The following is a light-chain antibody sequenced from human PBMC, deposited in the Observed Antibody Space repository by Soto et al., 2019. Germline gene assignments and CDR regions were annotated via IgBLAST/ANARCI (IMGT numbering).Light chain of an antibody. CDR1: QSVSSY. V-gene: IGKV3-11*01. Sequence: EIVLTQSPATLSLSPGERATLSCRASQSVSSYLAWYQQKPGQAPRLLIYDASNRATGIPARFSGSGSGTDFTLTISSLEPEDFAVYYCQQRSNWPYTFARGPSWRSN. CDR2: DAS. CDR3: QQRSNWPYT. J-gene: IGKJ2*01.